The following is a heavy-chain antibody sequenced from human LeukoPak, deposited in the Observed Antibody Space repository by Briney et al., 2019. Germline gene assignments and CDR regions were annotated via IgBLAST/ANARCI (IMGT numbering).Heavy chain of an antibody. CDR3: ASSSGSTLGWFDP. Sequence: PGGSLRLSCAASGFTFSSYAMSWVRQAPGKGLEWVSAISGSGGSTYYADSVKGRFTISRDNSKNTLHLQMNSLRAEDTAVYYCASSSGSTLGWFDPWGQGTLVTVSS. V-gene: IGHV3-23*01. CDR2: ISGSGGST. J-gene: IGHJ5*02. D-gene: IGHD3-22*01. CDR1: GFTFSSYA.